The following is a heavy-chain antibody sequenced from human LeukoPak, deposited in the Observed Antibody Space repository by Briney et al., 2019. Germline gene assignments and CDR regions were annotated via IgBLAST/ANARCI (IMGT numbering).Heavy chain of an antibody. CDR1: GYRFTSYW. V-gene: IGHV5-51*01. J-gene: IGHJ4*02. CDR3: ARRERYCSSTSCNDFDY. CDR2: IYPGDSDT. Sequence: GESLKISCKGSGYRFTSYWNGWVRPMPGKGLEWMGIIYPGDSDTRYSPSFQGQVTISADKSISTAYLQWSSLKASDTAMYYCARRERYCSSTSCNDFDYWGQGTLVTVSS. D-gene: IGHD2-2*01.